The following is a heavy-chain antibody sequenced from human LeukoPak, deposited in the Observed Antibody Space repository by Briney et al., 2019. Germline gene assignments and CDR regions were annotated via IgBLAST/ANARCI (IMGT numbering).Heavy chain of an antibody. J-gene: IGHJ4*02. CDR2: IRYDGSNK. D-gene: IGHD2-2*01. CDR3: ATDIVVVPAAIFDY. V-gene: IGHV3-30*02. Sequence: PGRSLRLSCAASGFTFSSYGMHWVRQAPGKGLEWVAFIRYDGSNKYYADSVKGRFTISRDNSKNTLYLQMNSLRAEDTAVYYCATDIVVVPAAIFDYWGQGTLVTVSS. CDR1: GFTFSSYG.